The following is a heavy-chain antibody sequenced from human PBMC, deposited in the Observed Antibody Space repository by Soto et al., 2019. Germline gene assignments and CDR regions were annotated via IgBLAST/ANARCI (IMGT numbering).Heavy chain of an antibody. J-gene: IGHJ6*02. CDR2: IYYSGST. D-gene: IGHD2-21*02. Sequence: SETLSLTCTVSGCSINSGGYYWSWIRQHPGKGLEWIGYIYYSGSTYYNPSLKSRVTISIDTSKNQFSLKLSSVAAADTAVYYCARVCGGDCHNGMDVWGQGTTVTVSS. CDR3: ARVCGGDCHNGMDV. V-gene: IGHV4-31*03. CDR1: GCSINSGGYY.